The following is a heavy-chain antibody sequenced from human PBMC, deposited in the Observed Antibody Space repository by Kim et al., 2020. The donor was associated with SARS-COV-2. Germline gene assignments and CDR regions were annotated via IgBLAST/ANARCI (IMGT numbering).Heavy chain of an antibody. D-gene: IGHD3-9*01. CDR2: IYYSEST. CDR1: GGSTSSSGYY. J-gene: IGHJ4*02. V-gene: IGHV4-39*01. Sequence: SETLSLTCRVSGGSTSSSGYYWGWIRQPPGKGLEWIGSIYYSESTYYNPSLKSRVTISVDTSKNQFSLKLTSVTAADTAVYYCARQNVLRYFESDYWGQGTLVTVSS. CDR3: ARQNVLRYFESDY.